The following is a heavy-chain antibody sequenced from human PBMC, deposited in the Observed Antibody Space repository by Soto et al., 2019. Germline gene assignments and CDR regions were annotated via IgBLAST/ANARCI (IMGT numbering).Heavy chain of an antibody. Sequence: GGSLRLSCAASGFTFSSYAMSWVRQAPGKGLEWVSAISGSGGSAYYADSVKGRFTISRDNSKNTLYLQMNSLRAEDTAVYYCAKDALSYYYDSSGYYIPPYYFDYWGQGTLVTVYS. D-gene: IGHD3-22*01. CDR1: GFTFSSYA. CDR3: AKDALSYYYDSSGYYIPPYYFDY. J-gene: IGHJ4*02. V-gene: IGHV3-23*01. CDR2: ISGSGGSA.